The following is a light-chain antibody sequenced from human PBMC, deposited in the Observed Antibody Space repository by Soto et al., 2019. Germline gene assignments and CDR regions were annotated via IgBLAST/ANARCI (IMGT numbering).Light chain of an antibody. CDR1: QSVSSN. Sequence: EIVLTQSPCTLSRSAGERATLSWRASQSVSSNLAWYQQKPGQTPRLLFYGASSRATGIPDRFSGSGYGTDFNLTISRLETEDFAVYYCQQHGTSPITFGQGTRLEIK. V-gene: IGKV3-20*01. CDR2: GAS. J-gene: IGKJ5*01. CDR3: QQHGTSPIT.